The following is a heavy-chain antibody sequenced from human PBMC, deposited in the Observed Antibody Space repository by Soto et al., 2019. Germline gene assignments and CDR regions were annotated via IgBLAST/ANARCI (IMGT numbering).Heavy chain of an antibody. D-gene: IGHD3-10*01. V-gene: IGHV3-9*01. Sequence: PGGSLRLSCAASGFAFSSNYMNWVRQAPGKGLEWVSGISWNSGSMDYADSVKGRFTISRDNTKNSLYLQMNSLRAEDTALYYCAKVESFFGGFVDYWGQGALVTVSS. CDR3: AKVESFFGGFVDY. CDR2: ISWNSGSM. CDR1: GFAFSSNY. J-gene: IGHJ4*02.